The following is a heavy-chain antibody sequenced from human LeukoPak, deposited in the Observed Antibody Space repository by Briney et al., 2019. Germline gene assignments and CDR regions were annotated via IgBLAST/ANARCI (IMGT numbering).Heavy chain of an antibody. CDR3: ARVVGFLRYFDWLLGGYYFDY. Sequence: GGSLRLSCAASGFTFSSHSMDWVRQAPGKGLEWVASISISSSYIDYADSVKGRFTISRDNSKNTLYLQMNSLRAEDTAVYYCARVVGFLRYFDWLLGGYYFDYWGQGTLVTVSS. CDR2: ISISSSYI. CDR1: GFTFSSHS. D-gene: IGHD3-9*01. V-gene: IGHV3-21*04. J-gene: IGHJ4*02.